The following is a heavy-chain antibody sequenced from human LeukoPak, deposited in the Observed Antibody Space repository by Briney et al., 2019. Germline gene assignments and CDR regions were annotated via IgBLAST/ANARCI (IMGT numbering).Heavy chain of an antibody. CDR1: GFTFTTYS. Sequence: GGSLRLSCEASGFTFTTYSMTWVRQAPGKGLEWVSIISSGSSAIFSADALKGRFTISRDDAKNLLYLDMDSLRAEDTAVYYCARDLGVYYYDRSGYYGFDYWGQGTLVTVSS. CDR3: ARDLGVYYYDRSGYYGFDY. J-gene: IGHJ4*02. D-gene: IGHD3-22*01. CDR2: ISSGSSAI. V-gene: IGHV3-21*01.